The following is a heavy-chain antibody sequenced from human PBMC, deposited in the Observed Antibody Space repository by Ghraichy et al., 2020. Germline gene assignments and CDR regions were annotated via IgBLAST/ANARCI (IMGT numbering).Heavy chain of an antibody. J-gene: IGHJ3*02. V-gene: IGHV1-18*01. CDR1: GYTFTSYG. CDR3: ARGIAARPRDAFDI. D-gene: IGHD6-6*01. CDR2: ISAYNGNT. Sequence: ASVKVSCKASGYTFTSYGISWVRQAPGQGLEWMGWISAYNGNTNYAQKLQGRVTMTTDTSTSTAYMELRSLGSDDTAVYYCARGIAARPRDAFDIWGQGTMVTVSS.